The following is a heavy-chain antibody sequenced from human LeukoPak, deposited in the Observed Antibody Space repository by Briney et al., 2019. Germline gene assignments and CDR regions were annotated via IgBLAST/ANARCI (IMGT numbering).Heavy chain of an antibody. J-gene: IGHJ4*02. CDR3: ASITGSNRYFDY. V-gene: IGHV4-34*01. Sequence: PSETLSLTCAVYGGSFSGYYWSWIRQPPGKGLEWIGEINHSGSTNYNPSLKSRVTISVDTSKNQFSLKLSSVTAADTAVYYCASITGSNRYFDYWGQGTLVTVSS. CDR1: GGSFSGYY. D-gene: IGHD1-20*01. CDR2: INHSGST.